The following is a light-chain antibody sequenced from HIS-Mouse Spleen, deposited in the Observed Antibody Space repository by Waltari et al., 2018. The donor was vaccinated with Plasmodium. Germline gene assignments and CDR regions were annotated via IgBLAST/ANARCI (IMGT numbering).Light chain of an antibody. CDR3: QQRSNWLT. V-gene: IGKV3-11*01. Sequence: EIVLTQSPATLSLSPGERATLSCRASQSVSSHLAWYQQKPGQAPRLLSYDASNRATGIPARFSGSGSGTDFTLTISSLEPEDFAVYYCQQRSNWLTFGGGTKVEIK. CDR1: QSVSSH. CDR2: DAS. J-gene: IGKJ4*01.